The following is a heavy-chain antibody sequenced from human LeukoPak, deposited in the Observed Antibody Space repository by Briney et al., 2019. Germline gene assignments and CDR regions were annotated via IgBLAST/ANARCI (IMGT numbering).Heavy chain of an antibody. CDR1: GFTFSSYA. J-gene: IGHJ4*02. CDR2: ISGSGGST. D-gene: IGHD6-13*01. V-gene: IGHV3-23*01. CDR3: AKDRGYSSSWYFSDY. Sequence: GGSLRLSCAASGFTFSSYAMSWVRQAPGKGLEWVSAISGSGGSTYYADSVKGRFTISRDNSKNTLYLQMNSLRAEDTAFYCCAKDRGYSSSWYFSDYWDQGTLVTVSS.